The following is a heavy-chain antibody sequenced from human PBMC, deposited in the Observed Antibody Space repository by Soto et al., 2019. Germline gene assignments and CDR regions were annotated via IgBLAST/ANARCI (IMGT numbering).Heavy chain of an antibody. V-gene: IGHV4-34*01. D-gene: IGHD6-6*01. J-gene: IGHJ6*02. CDR2: INHSGST. Sequence: PSQSLSRTSLFSGGTFSGFFWTWIRQPPGTGLEWIGEINHSGSTNYNPSLKSRVTISVDTSKNQFSLKLSSVTAADTAVYYCAREREGIAARGYYGMDVWGQGTTVS. CDR3: AREREGIAARGYYGMDV. CDR1: GGTFSGFF.